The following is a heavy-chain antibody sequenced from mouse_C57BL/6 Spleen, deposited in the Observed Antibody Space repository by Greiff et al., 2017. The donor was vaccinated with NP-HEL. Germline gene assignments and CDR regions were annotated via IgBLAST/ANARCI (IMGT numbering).Heavy chain of an antibody. D-gene: IGHD1-1*01. V-gene: IGHV5-4*01. CDR3: ARPPDYYGSSSWYFDV. Sequence: DVHLVESGGGLVKPGGSLKLSCAASGFTFSSYAMSWVRQTPEKRLEWVATISDGGSYTYYPDNVKGRFTISRDNAKNHLYLQMSHLKSEDTAMYYCARPPDYYGSSSWYFDVWGTGTTVTVSS. CDR2: ISDGGSYT. J-gene: IGHJ1*03. CDR1: GFTFSSYA.